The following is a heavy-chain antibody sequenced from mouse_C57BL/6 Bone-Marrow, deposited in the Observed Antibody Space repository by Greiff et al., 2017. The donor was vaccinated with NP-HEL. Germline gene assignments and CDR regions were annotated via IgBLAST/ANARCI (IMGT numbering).Heavy chain of an antibody. CDR1: GFTFSSYG. CDR2: ISSGGSYT. J-gene: IGHJ3*01. D-gene: IGHD2-4*01. CDR3: ASSYDDDVAWLAY. Sequence: EVQRVESGGDLVKPGGSLKLSCAASGFTFSSYGMSWVRQTPDKRLEWVATISSGGSYTYYPDSVKGRFTISRDNAKNTLYLQMSSLKSEDTAMYYCASSYDDDVAWLAYWGQGTLVTVSA. V-gene: IGHV5-6*01.